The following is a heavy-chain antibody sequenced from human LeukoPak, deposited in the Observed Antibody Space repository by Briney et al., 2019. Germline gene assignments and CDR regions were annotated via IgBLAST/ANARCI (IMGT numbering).Heavy chain of an antibody. D-gene: IGHD2-2*01. CDR1: GYSFTSYW. CDR3: ARHSYCGSTTCYYYYGMDV. J-gene: IGHJ6*02. V-gene: IGHV5-51*01. CDR2: IYPGDSDT. Sequence: GESLKISCEGSGYSFTSYWIGWVRQMPGKGLEWVGIIYPGDSDTRYSPPFQGQVTISADKSISTAYLQWSSLKASDTAMYYCARHSYCGSTTCYYYYGMDVWGQGTTVTVSS.